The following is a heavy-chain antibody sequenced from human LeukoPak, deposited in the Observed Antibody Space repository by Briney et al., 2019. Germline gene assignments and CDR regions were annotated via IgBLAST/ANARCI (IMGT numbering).Heavy chain of an antibody. CDR2: ISGNGGST. Sequence: GGSLRLSCAASGFTFRNYGMNWVRQAPGKGLYWVSAISGNGGSTYYADSVKGRFTISRDNSKNTPYLQMNSLRAEDTAVYYCAKSDSSGGFSDYWGQGTLVTVSS. CDR3: AKSDSSGGFSDY. D-gene: IGHD6-25*01. V-gene: IGHV3-23*01. CDR1: GFTFRNYG. J-gene: IGHJ4*02.